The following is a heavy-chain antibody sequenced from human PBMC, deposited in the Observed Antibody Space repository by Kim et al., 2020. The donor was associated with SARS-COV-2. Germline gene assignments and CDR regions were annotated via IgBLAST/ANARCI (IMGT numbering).Heavy chain of an antibody. CDR1: GFTFSSYG. J-gene: IGHJ6*02. D-gene: IGHD1-26*01. Sequence: GGSLRLSCAASGFTFSSYGMHWVRQAPGKGLEWVAVIWYDGSNKYYADSVKGRITISRDNSKNTLYLQMNSLRAEDTAVYYCARDLLVGATSYGMDVWGQGPTVTVSS. CDR3: ARDLLVGATSYGMDV. CDR2: IWYDGSNK. V-gene: IGHV3-33*01.